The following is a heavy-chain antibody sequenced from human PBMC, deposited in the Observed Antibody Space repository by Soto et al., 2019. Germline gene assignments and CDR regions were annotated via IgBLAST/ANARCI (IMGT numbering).Heavy chain of an antibody. J-gene: IGHJ4*02. CDR3: ARGGGGYNYFMSSAFDY. V-gene: IGHV4-34*01. D-gene: IGHD5-12*01. CDR2: INHSGST. CDR1: GGSFSGYY. Sequence: SETLSLTCAVYGGSFSGYYWSWIRQPPGKGLEWIGEINHSGSTNYNPSLKSRVTISVDTSKNQFSLKLSSVTDADTAVYYCARGGGGYNYFMSSAFDYWGQGTLVTVSS.